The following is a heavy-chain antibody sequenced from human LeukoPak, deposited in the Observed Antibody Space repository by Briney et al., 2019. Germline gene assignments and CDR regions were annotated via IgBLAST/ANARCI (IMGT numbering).Heavy chain of an antibody. D-gene: IGHD1-26*01. CDR1: GFTFSRYT. CDR2: ISSSSSYI. Sequence: GGSLRLSCAASGFTFSRYTMNWVRQAPGKGLEWVSIISSSSSYIYYADSVKGRFTISRDNAKNSLYLQMNSLRAEDTAVYYCARTVVGATTAAFDIWGQGTMVTVSS. CDR3: ARTVVGATTAAFDI. V-gene: IGHV3-21*01. J-gene: IGHJ3*02.